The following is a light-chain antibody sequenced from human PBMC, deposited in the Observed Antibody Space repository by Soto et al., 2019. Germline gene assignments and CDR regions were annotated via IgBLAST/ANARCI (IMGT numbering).Light chain of an antibody. J-gene: IGKJ1*01. CDR1: QSVSSN. Sequence: EIVMTQSPATLSVSPGERATLSCRASQSVSSNLAWYQQKPCQAPRLLIYGASTRATGIPARFSGSGSGTEFTLTLSSLQSEDFAVYYCQQYNNWTKTFGQGTKVESK. V-gene: IGKV3-15*01. CDR3: QQYNNWTKT. CDR2: GAS.